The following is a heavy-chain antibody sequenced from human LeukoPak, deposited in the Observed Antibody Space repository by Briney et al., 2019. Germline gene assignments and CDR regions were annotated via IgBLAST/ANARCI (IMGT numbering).Heavy chain of an antibody. J-gene: IGHJ5*02. D-gene: IGHD7-27*01. CDR1: GASVSSSSYC. V-gene: IGHV4-39*01. CDR2: ISYSGTN. CDR3: ASLGTLRS. Sequence: SETLSLTCTVSGASVSSSSYCWGWIRQPPGKGLEWIGSISYSGTNYNNPSLKSRVSISIDTSKNQFSVKLTSVTAADTAMYYCASLGTLRSWGQGTLVTVSS.